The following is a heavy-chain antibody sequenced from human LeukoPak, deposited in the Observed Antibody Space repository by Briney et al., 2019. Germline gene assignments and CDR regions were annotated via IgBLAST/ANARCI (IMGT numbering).Heavy chain of an antibody. CDR2: IYYSGST. V-gene: IGHV4-39*01. CDR1: GGSISSSSYY. CDR3: ARSRLRPVVVVTEG. Sequence: SETLSLTCTVSGGSISSSSYYWGWIRQPPGKGLEWIGSIYYSGSTYYNPSLKSRFTISVDTSKNQFSLKLSSVTAADTAVYYCARSRLRPVVVVTEGWGQGTLVTVSS. D-gene: IGHD2-21*02. J-gene: IGHJ4*02.